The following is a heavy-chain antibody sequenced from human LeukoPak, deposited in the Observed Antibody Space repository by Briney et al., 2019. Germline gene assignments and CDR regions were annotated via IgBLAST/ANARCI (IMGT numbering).Heavy chain of an antibody. Sequence: GGSLRLSCAASGFTFSSYAISWVRQAPGKGLEWVSAISGSGGSTYYADSAKGRFTISRDNSKNTLYLQMNSPRAEDTAVYYCARGEQWIQLWLRESKKFDYWGQGTLVTVSS. D-gene: IGHD5-18*01. V-gene: IGHV3-23*01. CDR1: GFTFSSYA. J-gene: IGHJ4*02. CDR2: ISGSGGST. CDR3: ARGEQWIQLWLRESKKFDY.